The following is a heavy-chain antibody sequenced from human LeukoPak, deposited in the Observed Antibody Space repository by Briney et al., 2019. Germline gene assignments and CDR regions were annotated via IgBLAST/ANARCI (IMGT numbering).Heavy chain of an antibody. J-gene: IGHJ4*02. Sequence: GGSLRLSCAASGFTFSDYYMSWIRQAPGKGLEWVSYISSSGSTTYYADSVKGRFTISRDNAKNSLYLQMNSLRAEDTAVYYCAQAEYDFWSGPVDYWGQGTLVTVSS. CDR2: ISSSGSTT. V-gene: IGHV3-11*01. CDR3: AQAEYDFWSGPVDY. CDR1: GFTFSDYY. D-gene: IGHD3-3*01.